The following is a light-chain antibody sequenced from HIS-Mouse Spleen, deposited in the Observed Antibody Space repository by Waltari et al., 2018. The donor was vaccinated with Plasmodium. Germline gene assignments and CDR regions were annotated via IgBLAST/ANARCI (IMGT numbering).Light chain of an antibody. J-gene: IGLJ3*02. CDR3: YSAADNNLV. CDR1: SDINVGSSN. Sequence: QPVLTQPPSSSASPGESARLTCTLPSDINVGSSNIYWYQQKPGSPPRYLLYYYSDSDKGQGSGVPSRFSGSKDASANTGILLISGLQSEDEADYYCYSAADNNLVFGGGTKLTVL. CDR2: YYSDSDK. V-gene: IGLV5-37*01.